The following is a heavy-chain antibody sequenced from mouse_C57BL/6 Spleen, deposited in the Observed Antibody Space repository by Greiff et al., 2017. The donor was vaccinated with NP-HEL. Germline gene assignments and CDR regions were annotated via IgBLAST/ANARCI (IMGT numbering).Heavy chain of an antibody. CDR1: GYTFTSYW. V-gene: IGHV1-59*01. D-gene: IGHD2-5*01. Sequence: VQLQQPGAELVRPGTSVKLSCKASGYTFTSYWMHWVKQRPGQGLEWIGVIDPSDSYTNYNQKFKGKATLTVDTSSSTAYMQLSSLTSEDSAVYYCARGTYYSNYFDYWGQGTTLTVSS. CDR3: ARGTYYSNYFDY. J-gene: IGHJ2*01. CDR2: IDPSDSYT.